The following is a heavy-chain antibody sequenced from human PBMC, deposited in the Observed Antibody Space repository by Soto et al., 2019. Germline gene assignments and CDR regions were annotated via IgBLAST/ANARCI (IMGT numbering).Heavy chain of an antibody. Sequence: QVQLVESGGGVVQPGRSLRLSCAASGFTFSSYGMHWVRQAPGKGLEWVAVIWYDGSNKYYADSVKGRFTISRDNSKNTLYLQMNSLRAEDTAVYYCARGSRRVLGSSSSGKNYYYGMDVWGQGTTVTVSS. D-gene: IGHD6-6*01. CDR3: ARGSRRVLGSSSSGKNYYYGMDV. J-gene: IGHJ6*02. CDR1: GFTFSSYG. CDR2: IWYDGSNK. V-gene: IGHV3-33*01.